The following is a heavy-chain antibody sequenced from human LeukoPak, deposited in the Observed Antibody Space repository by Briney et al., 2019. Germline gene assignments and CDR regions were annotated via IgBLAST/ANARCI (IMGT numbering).Heavy chain of an antibody. CDR1: GFSFDDFT. CDR2: ICWDGSAT. J-gene: IGHJ5*02. D-gene: IGHD2-15*01. V-gene: IGHV3-43*01. Sequence: GGSLRLSCAASGFSFDDFTMHWVRQPPGKGLEWVSLICWDGSATYYAASVKGRFTMSRDNNKKSLYLQMDTLRTDDTAFYYCAKASSLCSGGSCYDHWGQGTLVTVAS. CDR3: AKASSLCSGGSCYDH.